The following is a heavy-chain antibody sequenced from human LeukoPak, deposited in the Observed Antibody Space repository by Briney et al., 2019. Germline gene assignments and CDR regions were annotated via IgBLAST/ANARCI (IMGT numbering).Heavy chain of an antibody. Sequence: GGSLRLSCAASGFTFSSYGMHWVRQAPGKGLEWVAFIRYDGSNKYYADSVKGRFTISRDNSKNTLYLQTNSLRAEDTAVYYCAKDPVAGYSSSWYGNYYYMDVWGKGTTVTVSS. CDR3: AKDPVAGYSSSWYGNYYYMDV. D-gene: IGHD6-13*01. J-gene: IGHJ6*03. CDR2: IRYDGSNK. CDR1: GFTFSSYG. V-gene: IGHV3-30*02.